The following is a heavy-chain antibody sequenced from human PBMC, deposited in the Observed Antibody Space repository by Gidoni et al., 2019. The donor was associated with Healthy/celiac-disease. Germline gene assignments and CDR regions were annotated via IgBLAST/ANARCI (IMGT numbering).Heavy chain of an antibody. D-gene: IGHD2-15*01. J-gene: IGHJ6*02. CDR1: GGSISSSSYY. V-gene: IGHV4-39*01. Sequence: QLQLQESGPGLVKPSETLSLTCTVSGGSISSSSYYWGWIRQPPGKGLEWIGSIYYSESTYYNPSLKSRVTISVDTSKNQFSLKLSSVTAADTAVYYCARPNCSGGSCYYYYGMDVWGQGTTVTVSS. CDR3: ARPNCSGGSCYYYYGMDV. CDR2: IYYSEST.